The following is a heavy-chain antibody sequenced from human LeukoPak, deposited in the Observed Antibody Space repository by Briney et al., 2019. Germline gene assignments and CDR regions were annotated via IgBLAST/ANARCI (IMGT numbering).Heavy chain of an antibody. CDR3: ARDRLTYWYFDL. Sequence: SETLSLTCTVSGGSISSGGYYWSWIRQHPGKGLEWIEYIYYSGSTYYNPSLKSRFTISVDTSKNQFSLKLSSVTAADTAVYYCARDRLTYWYFDLWGRGTLVTVSS. D-gene: IGHD2-21*02. CDR2: IYYSGST. CDR1: GGSISSGGYY. V-gene: IGHV4-31*03. J-gene: IGHJ2*01.